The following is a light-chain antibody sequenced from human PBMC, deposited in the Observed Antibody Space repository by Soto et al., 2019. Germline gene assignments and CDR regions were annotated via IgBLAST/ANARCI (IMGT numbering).Light chain of an antibody. J-gene: IGLJ1*01. CDR3: SSYTSSSTYV. Sequence: QSVLTQPPSASETPGQRVSISCSGSGSNIGSNTVHWYQQLPGTAPKPLMYNNNQRPSGVPDRFSGSKSGTSASLTISGLQAEDEADYYCSSYTSSSTYVFGTGTKVTVL. CDR1: GSNIGSNT. V-gene: IGLV1-44*01. CDR2: NNN.